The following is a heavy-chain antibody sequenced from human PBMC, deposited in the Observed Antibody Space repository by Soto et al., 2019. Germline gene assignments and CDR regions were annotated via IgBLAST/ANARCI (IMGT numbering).Heavy chain of an antibody. CDR3: AKEPVGPDWYFDL. CDR1: GFTFRSYA. Sequence: GSLRLSCAASGFTFRSYAMSWVRQAPGKGLEWVSHISGTGISTHYADSVKGRFTVSRDNSKNTLYLQMNSLRAEDTAVYNCAKEPVGPDWYFDLWGRGTLVTVSS. V-gene: IGHV3-23*01. J-gene: IGHJ2*01. CDR2: ISGTGIST.